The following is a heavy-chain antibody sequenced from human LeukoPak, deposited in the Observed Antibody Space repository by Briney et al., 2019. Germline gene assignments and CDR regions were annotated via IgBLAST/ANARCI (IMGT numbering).Heavy chain of an antibody. CDR3: AKAGPLLAYCGGDCYFDY. CDR2: ISWNSGSI. J-gene: IGHJ4*02. Sequence: PGRSLRLSCAASGSTFDDYAMHWVRQAPGKGLEWVSGISWNSGSIDYADSVKGRFTISRDNAKNSLYLQMNSLRAEDTALYYCAKAGPLLAYCGGDCYFDYWGQGTLVTVSS. D-gene: IGHD2-21*02. V-gene: IGHV3-9*01. CDR1: GSTFDDYA.